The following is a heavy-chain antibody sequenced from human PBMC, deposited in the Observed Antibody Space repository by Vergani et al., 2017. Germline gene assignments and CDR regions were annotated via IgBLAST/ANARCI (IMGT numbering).Heavy chain of an antibody. J-gene: IGHJ2*01. CDR3: VKDNDYDADGPFDL. D-gene: IGHD3-16*01. CDR1: GFTFQAFA. Sequence: EVQLVESGGGLVKPGGSLRPSCTASGFTFQAFAFHWVRQVSGRGLEWVSGIDRNYGVKNGNSFEGRFSISRDNAKKAVFLQMNNLRHEDTALYFCVKDNDYDADGPFDLWGRGTLVTVSS. CDR2: IDRNYGVK. V-gene: IGHV3-9*01.